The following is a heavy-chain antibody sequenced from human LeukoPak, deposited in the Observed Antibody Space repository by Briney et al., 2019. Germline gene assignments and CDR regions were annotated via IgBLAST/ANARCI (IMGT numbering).Heavy chain of an antibody. CDR1: GFIFGNYA. CDR3: AREERGLAIDY. J-gene: IGHJ4*02. CDR2: ISSSGDNT. D-gene: IGHD5-12*01. V-gene: IGHV3-64*01. Sequence: PGGSLRLSCAASGFIFGNYAMHWVRQAPGKGLEYVSAISSSGDNTYYANSVKGRFTISRDNSKNTLFLQMGSLRAEDMAVYYCAREERGLAIDYWGQGTLVTVSS.